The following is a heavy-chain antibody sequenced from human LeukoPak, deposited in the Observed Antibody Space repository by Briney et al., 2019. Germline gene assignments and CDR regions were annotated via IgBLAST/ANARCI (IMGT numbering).Heavy chain of an antibody. CDR2: IIPILGIA. J-gene: IGHJ6*02. CDR1: GGTFSSYA. Sequence: SVKVSCKASGGTFSSYAISWVRQAPGQGLEWMGRIIPILGIANYAQKFQGRVTITTDKSTSTAYMELSSLRSEDTAVYYCARDLLTYYYGMDVWGQGTTATVSS. CDR3: ARDLLTYYYGMDV. V-gene: IGHV1-69*04.